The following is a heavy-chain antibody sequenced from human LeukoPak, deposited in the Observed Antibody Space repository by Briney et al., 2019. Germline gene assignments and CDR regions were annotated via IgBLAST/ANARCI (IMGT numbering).Heavy chain of an antibody. Sequence: SETLSLTCAVYGGSFSGYYWSWIRQPPGKGLEWIGYIYYSGSTNYNPSLKSRVTISVDTSKNQFSLKLSSVTAADTAVYYCARELRNFDYWGQGTLVTVSS. CDR3: ARELRNFDY. CDR1: GGSFSGYY. D-gene: IGHD4-17*01. J-gene: IGHJ4*02. V-gene: IGHV4-59*12. CDR2: IYYSGST.